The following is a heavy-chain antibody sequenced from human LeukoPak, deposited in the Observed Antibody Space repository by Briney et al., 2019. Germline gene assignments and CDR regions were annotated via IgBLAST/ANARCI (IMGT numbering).Heavy chain of an antibody. D-gene: IGHD3-10*01. CDR1: GVSISSYY. Sequence: SGTLSLTCTVSGVSISSYYWSWIRQPPGKGLEWIGYIYYSGSTNYNPSLKSRVTISVDTSKNQFSLKLSSVTAADTAVYYCARGRGGSGSYHYYYYMDVWGKGTTVTISS. J-gene: IGHJ6*03. CDR2: IYYSGST. V-gene: IGHV4-59*01. CDR3: ARGRGGSGSYHYYYYMDV.